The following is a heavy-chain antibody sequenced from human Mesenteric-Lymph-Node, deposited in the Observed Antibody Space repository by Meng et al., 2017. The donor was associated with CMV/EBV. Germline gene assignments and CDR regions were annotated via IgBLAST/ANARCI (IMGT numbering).Heavy chain of an antibody. J-gene: IGHJ3*02. Sequence: GESLKISCAASGFTFSSYWMSWVRQAPGKGLEWVANIKQDGSEKYYVDSVKGRFTISRDNAKNSLYLQMNSLRAEDTAVYYCARSSLNQWLVYPDAFDIWGQGTMVTVSS. CDR3: ARSSLNQWLVYPDAFDI. CDR1: GFTFSSYW. D-gene: IGHD6-19*01. CDR2: IKQDGSEK. V-gene: IGHV3-7*01.